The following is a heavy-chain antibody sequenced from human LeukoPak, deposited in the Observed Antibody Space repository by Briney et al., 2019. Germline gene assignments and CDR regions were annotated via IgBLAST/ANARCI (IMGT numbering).Heavy chain of an antibody. Sequence: SETLSLTCAVYGGSFSGYYWSWIRQPPGRGLEWIGEINHSGGTNYNPSLKSRVTISVDTSKNQFSLKLSSVTAADTAVYYCATGGSSWYNYWGQGALVTVSS. CDR2: INHSGGT. CDR1: GGSFSGYY. CDR3: ATGGSSWYNY. J-gene: IGHJ4*02. V-gene: IGHV4-34*01. D-gene: IGHD6-13*01.